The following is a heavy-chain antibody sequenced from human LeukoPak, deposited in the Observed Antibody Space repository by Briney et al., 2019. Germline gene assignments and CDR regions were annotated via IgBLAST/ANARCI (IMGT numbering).Heavy chain of an antibody. J-gene: IGHJ4*02. D-gene: IGHD3-22*01. Sequence: SETLSLTCTVSGGSISSYYWSWIRQPAGKGLEWIGRIYTSGSTNYNPSLKSRVTMSVDTSKNQFSLELGSVTAADTAVYYCAGWYYDSSGFDYWGQGTLVTVSS. CDR1: GGSISSYY. CDR3: AGWYYDSSGFDY. CDR2: IYTSGST. V-gene: IGHV4-4*07.